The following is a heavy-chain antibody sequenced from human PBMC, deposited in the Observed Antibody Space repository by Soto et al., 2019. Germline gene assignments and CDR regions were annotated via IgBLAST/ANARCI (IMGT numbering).Heavy chain of an antibody. D-gene: IGHD3-9*01. V-gene: IGHV1-69*13. Sequence: SVKVSCKASGGTFSSYSINWVRQAPGQGLEWMGGIIPTFGTANNAQKFQGRVTITADESATTVYMELSSLRSEDTAVYYCARAPNILTVKYYFDYWGQGTLVTVSS. CDR3: ARAPNILTVKYYFDY. J-gene: IGHJ4*02. CDR2: IIPTFGTA. CDR1: GGTFSSYS.